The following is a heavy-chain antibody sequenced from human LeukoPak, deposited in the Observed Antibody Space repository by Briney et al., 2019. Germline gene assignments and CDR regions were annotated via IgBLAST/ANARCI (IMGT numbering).Heavy chain of an antibody. D-gene: IGHD4-23*01. J-gene: IGHJ4*02. Sequence: GASVKVSCKASGYTFTSYYMHWVRQAPGQGLEWMGIINPSGGSTSYAQKFQGRVTMTRDTSTSTVYMELSSLRFEDTAVYYCARVLERIDYGGNSGFDYWGQGTLVTVSS. CDR3: ARVLERIDYGGNSGFDY. V-gene: IGHV1-46*01. CDR2: INPSGGST. CDR1: GYTFTSYY.